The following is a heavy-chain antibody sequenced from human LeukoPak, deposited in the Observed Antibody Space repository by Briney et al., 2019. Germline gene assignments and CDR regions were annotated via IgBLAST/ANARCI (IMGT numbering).Heavy chain of an antibody. CDR2: IYHSGST. J-gene: IGHJ4*02. CDR3: AWGGYTNDNYFDY. V-gene: IGHV4-30-2*01. Sequence: SETLSLTCAVPGGSISSGGYSWSWIRQPPGKGLEWIGYIYHSGSTYYNPSLKSRVTISVDRSKNQFSLKLSSVTAADTAVYYCAWGGYTNDNYFDYWGQGTLVTVSS. CDR1: GGSISSGGYS. D-gene: IGHD5-12*01.